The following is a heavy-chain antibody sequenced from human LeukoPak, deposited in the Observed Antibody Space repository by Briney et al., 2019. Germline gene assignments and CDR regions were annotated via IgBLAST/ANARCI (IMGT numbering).Heavy chain of an antibody. D-gene: IGHD1-7*01. CDR2: ISSSSSYI. CDR1: GFTFSSYS. V-gene: IGHV3-21*01. J-gene: IGHJ4*02. Sequence: GGPLRLSCAASGFTFSSYSMNWVRQAPGKGLEWVSSISSSSSYIYYADSVKGRFTISRDNAKNSLYLQMNSLRAEDTAVYYCASTLITGITYYWGQGTLVTVSS. CDR3: ASTLITGITYY.